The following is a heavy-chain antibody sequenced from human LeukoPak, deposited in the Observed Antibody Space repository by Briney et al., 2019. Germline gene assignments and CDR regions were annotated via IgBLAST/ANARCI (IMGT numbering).Heavy chain of an antibody. J-gene: IGHJ4*02. CDR1: GYSISSGYY. V-gene: IGHV4-38-2*02. CDR2: IYYSGST. CDR3: ARNFYASSGYYLDDFYFDF. Sequence: SETLSLTCTVSGYSISSGYYWGWIRQPPGKGLEWIGSIYYSGSTYYSPSLKSRVTVSVDTSTNQFSLKLISVTAADTALYYCARNFYASSGYYLDDFYFDFWGQGTLVTVSS. D-gene: IGHD3-22*01.